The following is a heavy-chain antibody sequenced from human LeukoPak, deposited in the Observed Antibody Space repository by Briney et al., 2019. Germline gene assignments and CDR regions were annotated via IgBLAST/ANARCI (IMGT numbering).Heavy chain of an antibody. Sequence: GGSLRLSCAASGFTFSSYEMNWVRQAPGKGLEWVSSISSSSSYIYYADSVKGRFTISRDNAKNSLYLQMNSLRAEDTAVYYCASLGLRRIDAFDIWGQGTMVTVSS. V-gene: IGHV3-21*01. CDR1: GFTFSSYE. CDR2: ISSSSSYI. CDR3: ASLGLRRIDAFDI. D-gene: IGHD4/OR15-4a*01. J-gene: IGHJ3*02.